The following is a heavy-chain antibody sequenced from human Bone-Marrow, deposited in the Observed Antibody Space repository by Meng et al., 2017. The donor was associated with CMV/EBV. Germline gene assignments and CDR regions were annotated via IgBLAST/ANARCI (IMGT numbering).Heavy chain of an antibody. CDR3: AREQEEYYDFWSGRRGYGMDV. CDR1: GGSISSGDYY. D-gene: IGHD3-3*01. Sequence: SEALSLTCTVSGGSISSGDYYWSWIRQPPGKGLEWIGYIYYSGSTYYNPSLKSRVTISVDTSKNQFSLKLSSVTAADTAVYYCAREQEEYYDFWSGRRGYGMDVWGQGTTVTVSS. CDR2: IYYSGST. V-gene: IGHV4-30-4*08. J-gene: IGHJ6*02.